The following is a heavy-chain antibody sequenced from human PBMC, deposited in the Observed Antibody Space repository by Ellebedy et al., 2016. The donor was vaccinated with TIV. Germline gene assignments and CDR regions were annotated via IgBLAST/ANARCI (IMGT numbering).Heavy chain of an antibody. V-gene: IGHV3-21*01. D-gene: IGHD1-14*01. CDR2: ISSTSTYI. J-gene: IGHJ6*02. CDR1: GLPFSTNT. CDR3: ARGQTTNAMDV. Sequence: GESLKISCAGSGLPFSTNTMNWVRQPPGKGLEWVSSISSTSTYIYYADSVKGRFIISKDNATNPLTLHMTSLTAADTAVYYCARGQTTNAMDVWGQGTTVTVSS.